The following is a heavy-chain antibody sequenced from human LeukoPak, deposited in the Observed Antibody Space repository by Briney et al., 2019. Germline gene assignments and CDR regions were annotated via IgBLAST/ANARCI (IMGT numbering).Heavy chain of an antibody. CDR2: TYSRSKWFN. D-gene: IGHD1-26*01. CDR3: ARGTGSLDY. Sequence: SQTLSLTCAISGDIVSSKSASWNWIRQSPSRGLEWLGRTYSRSKWFNDYAVSVKNRVTINPDTSTNQFSLHLSSVTPDDTAVYYCARGTGSLDYWGQGTLVTVSS. J-gene: IGHJ4*02. CDR1: GDIVSSKSAS. V-gene: IGHV6-1*01.